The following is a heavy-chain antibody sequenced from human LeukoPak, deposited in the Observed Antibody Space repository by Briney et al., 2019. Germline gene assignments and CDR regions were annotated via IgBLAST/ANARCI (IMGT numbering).Heavy chain of an antibody. Sequence: PGGSLRLSCAASEFTFSRFWMAWVRQAPGKGLEWVAQIKPDGSDKYYDDSVKGRFTISRDNAKNSLFLEMNSLRVEDTAVYYCARDLGGGWLDYWGQGTLVTVSS. V-gene: IGHV3-7*01. CDR1: EFTFSRFW. CDR2: IKPDGSDK. D-gene: IGHD3-16*01. CDR3: ARDLGGGWLDY. J-gene: IGHJ4*02.